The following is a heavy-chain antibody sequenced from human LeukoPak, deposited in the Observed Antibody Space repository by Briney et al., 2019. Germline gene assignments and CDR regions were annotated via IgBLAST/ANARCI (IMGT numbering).Heavy chain of an antibody. CDR1: GGSISSSSYY. CDR3: ARTAYYYDSSGSRNWFDP. J-gene: IGHJ5*02. CDR2: IYYSGST. V-gene: IGHV4-39*01. D-gene: IGHD3-22*01. Sequence: SETLSLTCTVSGGSISSSSYYWGWIRQPPGKGLEWIGSIYYSGSTYYNPSLKSRVTISVDTSKNQFSLKLSSVTAADTAVYYCARTAYYYDSSGSRNWFDPWGQGTLVTVSS.